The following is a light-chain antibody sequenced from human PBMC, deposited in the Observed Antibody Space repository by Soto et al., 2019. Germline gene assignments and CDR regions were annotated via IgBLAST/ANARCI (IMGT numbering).Light chain of an antibody. CDR1: QGISNY. V-gene: IGKV1-27*01. J-gene: IGKJ2*01. CDR3: QKYNNAPPLYT. Sequence: DIQMTQSPSSLSASVGDRVTITCRASQGISNYLAWYQQKPGKVPKLLIYAASTLQSGVSSRFSGSGSWTDFTLTISSLQPEDVAVYYCQKYNNAPPLYTFGQGTKLEIK. CDR2: AAS.